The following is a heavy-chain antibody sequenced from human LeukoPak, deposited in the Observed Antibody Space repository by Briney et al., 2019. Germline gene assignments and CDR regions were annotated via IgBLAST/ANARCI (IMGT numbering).Heavy chain of an antibody. D-gene: IGHD5-24*01. Sequence: PRGSLRLSCAASGFTFSTYAMAWARQAPGQGLEWVATVSNLAGSTYHADSARGRFTVSRDNSNNIMYLQMNSLRGEDTAVYYCAKDGLSRYNLDYWGRGTLVTVSS. J-gene: IGHJ4*02. CDR2: VSNLAGST. CDR3: AKDGLSRYNLDY. V-gene: IGHV3-23*01. CDR1: GFTFSTYA.